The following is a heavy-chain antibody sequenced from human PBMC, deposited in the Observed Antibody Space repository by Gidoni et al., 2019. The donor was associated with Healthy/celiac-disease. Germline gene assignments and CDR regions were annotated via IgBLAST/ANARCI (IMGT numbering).Heavy chain of an antibody. CDR3: ARGPELYYYDSSGYYPTSLGDAFDI. CDR2: IYTSGST. V-gene: IGHV4-61*02. D-gene: IGHD3-22*01. Sequence: QVQLQESGPGLVKPSQTLSLTCTVSGGSISSGSYYWSWIRQPAGKGLEWIGRIYTSGSTNYNPSLKSRVTISVDTSKNQFSLKLSSVTAADTAVYYCARGPELYYYDSSGYYPTSLGDAFDIWGQGTMVTVSS. J-gene: IGHJ3*02. CDR1: GGSISSGSYY.